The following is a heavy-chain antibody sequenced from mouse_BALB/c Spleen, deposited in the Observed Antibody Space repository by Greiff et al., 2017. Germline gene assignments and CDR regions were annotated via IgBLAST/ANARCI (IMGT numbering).Heavy chain of an antibody. D-gene: IGHD2-13*01. CDR1: GYTFTDYA. J-gene: IGHJ4*01. V-gene: IGHV1S137*01. CDR2: ISTYYGDA. CDR3: ATVTRYAMDY. Sequence: QVQLQQSGAELVRPGVSVKISCKGSGYTFTDYAMHWVKQSHAKSLEWIGVISTYYGDASYNQKFKGKATMTVDKSSSTAYMELARLTSEDSAIYYCATVTRYAMDYWGQGTSVTVSS.